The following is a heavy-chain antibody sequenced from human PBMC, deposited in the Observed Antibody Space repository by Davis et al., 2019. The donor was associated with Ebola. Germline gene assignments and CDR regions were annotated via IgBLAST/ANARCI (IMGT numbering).Heavy chain of an antibody. D-gene: IGHD2-2*01. Sequence: PGGSLRLSCAASGFTFSSYAMSWVRQAPGKGLEWVSAISGSGGSTYYADSVKGRFTISRDNSKNTLYLQMNSLRDEDTAVYYCARDGVVPAAGDAFDIWGQGTMVTVSS. CDR1: GFTFSSYA. CDR3: ARDGVVPAAGDAFDI. CDR2: ISGSGGST. V-gene: IGHV3-23*01. J-gene: IGHJ3*02.